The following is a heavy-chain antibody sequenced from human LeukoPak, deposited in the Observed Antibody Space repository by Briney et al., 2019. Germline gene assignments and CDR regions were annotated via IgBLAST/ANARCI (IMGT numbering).Heavy chain of an antibody. Sequence: PGGSLRLPCAASGFTFSSYAMHWVRQAPGKGLEWVAVISYDGSNKYYADSVKGRFTIPRDNSKNTLYLQMNSLRVEDTAVFYCAQGGSEIYYYYHGMDVWGQGTTVTVSS. V-gene: IGHV3-30-3*01. J-gene: IGHJ6*02. CDR2: ISYDGSNK. CDR1: GFTFSSYA. CDR3: AQGGSEIYYYYHGMDV. D-gene: IGHD3-10*01.